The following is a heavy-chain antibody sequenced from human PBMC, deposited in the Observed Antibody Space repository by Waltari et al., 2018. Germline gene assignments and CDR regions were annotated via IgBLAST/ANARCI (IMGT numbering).Heavy chain of an antibody. D-gene: IGHD3-16*01. CDR3: VGGQMGDF. Sequence: QDQLVEAGGGVVQPGGSLSLACVGAGYPFSNYGMHWVRQAPGKGLEWVAVISYDGSKRFYADAVKGRFTISRDNSKNILYLQMNSLRADDTAMYYCVGGQMGDFWGQGTLVTVSS. V-gene: IGHV3-33*03. CDR2: ISYDGSKR. CDR1: GYPFSNYG. J-gene: IGHJ4*02.